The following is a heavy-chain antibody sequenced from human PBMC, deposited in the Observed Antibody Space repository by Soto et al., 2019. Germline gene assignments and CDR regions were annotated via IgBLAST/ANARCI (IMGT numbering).Heavy chain of an antibody. D-gene: IGHD2-21*02. Sequence: GASVKVSCKASGGTFSSYAISWVRQAPGQGLEWMGGIIPIFGTANYAQKFQGRVTITADESTSTAYMELSSLRSEDTAVYYCARDSKVVTAITGGYYYGMDVWGQGTTVTVSS. CDR2: IIPIFGTA. CDR1: GGTFSSYA. J-gene: IGHJ6*02. V-gene: IGHV1-69*13. CDR3: ARDSKVVTAITGGYYYGMDV.